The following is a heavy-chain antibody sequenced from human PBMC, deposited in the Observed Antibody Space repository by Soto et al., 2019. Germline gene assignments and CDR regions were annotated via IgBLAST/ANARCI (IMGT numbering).Heavy chain of an antibody. CDR1: GFTFSSYA. J-gene: IGHJ4*02. CDR2: ISGTGGST. Sequence: GGSLRLSCAAPGFTFSSYAMSWVRQAPGKGLEWVSTISGTGGSTYYPDSVKGRFTISRDNSKNTVYLQMNSLRAEDAAVYYCAKEMTSGYYLFVYWGQGTLVTVSS. D-gene: IGHD3-22*01. V-gene: IGHV3-23*01. CDR3: AKEMTSGYYLFVY.